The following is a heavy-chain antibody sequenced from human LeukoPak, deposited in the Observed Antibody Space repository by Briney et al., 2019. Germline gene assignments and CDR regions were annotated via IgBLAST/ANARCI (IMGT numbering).Heavy chain of an antibody. V-gene: IGHV1-8*03. J-gene: IGHJ4*02. CDR3: ARTKPDNSEIYN. CDR2: MNPNSGNT. CDR1: GYTFTTYD. D-gene: IGHD3-22*01. Sequence: ASVKVSCKASGYTFTTYDINWVRQAAGQGLEWMGSMNPNSGNTGYGQKFQGRLTITRNASITTAYMELSSLTSDDTAVYYCARTKPDNSEIYNWGQGTLVTVSS.